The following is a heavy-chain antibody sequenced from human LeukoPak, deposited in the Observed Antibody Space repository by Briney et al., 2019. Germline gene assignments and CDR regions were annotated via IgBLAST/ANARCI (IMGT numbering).Heavy chain of an antibody. V-gene: IGHV4-4*07. CDR3: AREGIAAAGTFDN. J-gene: IGHJ4*02. CDR2: IYTSGST. D-gene: IGHD6-13*01. CDR1: GGSTSTYY. Sequence: PSETLSLTCTVSGGSTSTYYWSWIRQPAGKGLEWIGRIYTSGSTNYNPSLKSRVTISGDTSKNQFSLKLTSVTVADTAVYFCAREGIAAAGTFDNWGQGTLVTVSS.